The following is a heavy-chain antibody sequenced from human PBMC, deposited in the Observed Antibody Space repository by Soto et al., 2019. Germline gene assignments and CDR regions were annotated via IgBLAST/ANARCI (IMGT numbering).Heavy chain of an antibody. CDR3: ARDRGYCSGGSCYFDY. Sequence: SETLSLTCTVSGGSISSGGYYWSWIRQHPGKGLEWIGYIYYSGSTYYNPSLKSRVTISVDTSKNQFSLKLSSVTAADTAVYYCARDRGYCSGGSCYFDYWGQGTLVTVS. V-gene: IGHV4-31*03. J-gene: IGHJ4*02. CDR2: IYYSGST. CDR1: GGSISSGGYY. D-gene: IGHD2-15*01.